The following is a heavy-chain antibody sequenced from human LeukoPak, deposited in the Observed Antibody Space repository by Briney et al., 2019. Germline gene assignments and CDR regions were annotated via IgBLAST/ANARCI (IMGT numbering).Heavy chain of an antibody. Sequence: ASVKVSCKASGYTFTGYYMHWVRQAPGQGLEWMGWVNPNSGGTNYAQKFQGRVTMTRDTSISTAYMELSRLRSDDTAVYYCAAGGVYCSSTSCYSQPFDYWGQGTLVAVSS. CDR1: GYTFTGYY. V-gene: IGHV1-2*02. CDR3: AAGGVYCSSTSCYSQPFDY. D-gene: IGHD2-2*01. CDR2: VNPNSGGT. J-gene: IGHJ4*02.